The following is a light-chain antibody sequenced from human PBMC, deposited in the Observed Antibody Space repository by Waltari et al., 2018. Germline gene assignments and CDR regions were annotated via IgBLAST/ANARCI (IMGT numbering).Light chain of an antibody. J-gene: IGLJ3*02. CDR2: EDS. V-gene: IGLV3-10*01. CDR1: ALPKKY. CDR3: FSTDTSGSHWV. Sequence: SYELTQPPSLSVSPGQAARITCSGDALPKKYAYWYQRKSGQVPVLVIYEDSLRPSGIPEGVSGSSSRAVAALSISGAKVEDEADYYCFSTDTSGSHWVFGGGTKLTVL.